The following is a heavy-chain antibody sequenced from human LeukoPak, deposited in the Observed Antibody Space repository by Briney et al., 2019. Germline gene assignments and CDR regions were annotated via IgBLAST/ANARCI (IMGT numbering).Heavy chain of an antibody. CDR2: ISAYNGNT. J-gene: IGHJ6*03. V-gene: IGHV1-18*01. CDR1: GYTFTSYG. CDR3: ARGSGDPTLYYYYYYMDV. D-gene: IGHD6-25*01. Sequence: ASVKVSCKASGYTFTSYGISWVRQAPGQGLEWMGWISAYNGNTNYAQKLQGRVTMTTDTSTSTAYMELRSLRSDDTAVYYCARGSGDPTLYYYYYYMDVWGKGTTVTVSS.